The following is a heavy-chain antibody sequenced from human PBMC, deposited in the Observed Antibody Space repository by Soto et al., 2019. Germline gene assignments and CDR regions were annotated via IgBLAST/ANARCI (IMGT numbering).Heavy chain of an antibody. D-gene: IGHD6-19*01. J-gene: IGHJ4*02. V-gene: IGHV5-51*01. CDR2: IYPGDSDT. CDR1: GYSFTSYW. CDR3: ARLFDTSGWYDY. Sequence: GESLKISCKGSGYSFTSYWIGWVRQMPGKGLERMGIIYPGDSDTRYSPSFQGQVTISADKSITTTYLQWSSLKASDTAIYYCARLFDTSGWYDYWRQGTLVTVSS.